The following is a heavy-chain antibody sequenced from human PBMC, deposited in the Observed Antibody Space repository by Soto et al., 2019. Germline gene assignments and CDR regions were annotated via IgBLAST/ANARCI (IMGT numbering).Heavy chain of an antibody. CDR2: IWYDGSNK. Sequence: GGSLRLSCAASGFTFSSYGMHWVRQAPGKGLEWVAVIWYDGSNKYYADSVKGRFTISRDNSKSTLYLQMNSLRAEDTAVYYCARDDYYDSSGDSYGMDVWGQGTTVTVSS. J-gene: IGHJ6*02. CDR1: GFTFSSYG. CDR3: ARDDYYDSSGDSYGMDV. D-gene: IGHD3-22*01. V-gene: IGHV3-33*01.